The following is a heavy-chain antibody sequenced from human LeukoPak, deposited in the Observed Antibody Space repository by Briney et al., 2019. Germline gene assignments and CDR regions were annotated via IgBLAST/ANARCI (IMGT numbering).Heavy chain of an antibody. V-gene: IGHV4-59*01. CDR3: TNIPWSGRYWGYFED. CDR1: DGSTSTYN. D-gene: IGHD6-19*01. Sequence: SETLSLTCIVSDGSTSTYNWNWIRQPPGKGLEWIGHITYSGYTTYNPSLKSRVTISVDMSKKQFSLKLTSVTAADTAMYFCTNIPWSGRYWGYFEDWGQGTLVTVS. CDR2: ITYSGYT. J-gene: IGHJ1*01.